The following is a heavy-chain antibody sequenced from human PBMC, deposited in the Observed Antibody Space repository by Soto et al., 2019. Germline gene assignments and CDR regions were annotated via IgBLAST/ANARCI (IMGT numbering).Heavy chain of an antibody. CDR1: GFTFSSYG. V-gene: IGHV3-33*01. CDR2: IWYDGSNK. CDR3: ARDLRLLSGMDV. D-gene: IGHD2-15*01. Sequence: QVQLVESGGGVVQPGRSLRLSCAASGFTFSSYGMHWVRQAPGKGLEWVAVIWYDGSNKYYADSVKGRFTISRDNSKHTLYLQMNSLRAEATAVYYCARDLRLLSGMDVWGQGTTVTVSS. J-gene: IGHJ6*02.